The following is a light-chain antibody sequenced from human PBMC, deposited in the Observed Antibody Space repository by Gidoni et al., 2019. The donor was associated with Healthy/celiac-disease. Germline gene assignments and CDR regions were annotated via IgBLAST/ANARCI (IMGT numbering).Light chain of an antibody. Sequence: QSVLTQPPSSSGTPGQRVPISCSGSSSNSGSNYVYWYQQLPGTAPKLLLYRNNQRPSGVPDRFSGSKSGTSASLAISGLRSEDEADYYCAAGDDSLSGPYVVFGGGTKLTVL. J-gene: IGLJ2*01. V-gene: IGLV1-47*01. CDR2: RNN. CDR3: AAGDDSLSGPYVV. CDR1: SSNSGSNY.